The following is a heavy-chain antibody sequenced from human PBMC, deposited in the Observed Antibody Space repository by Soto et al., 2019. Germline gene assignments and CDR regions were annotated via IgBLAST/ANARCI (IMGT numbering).Heavy chain of an antibody. D-gene: IGHD6-13*01. CDR2: ISAYNGNT. CDR1: GDAVTSYG. CDR3: ARGSSSWYAPGAY. Sequence: APVKGSCKAGGDAVTSYGISWVRQAPGQGLEWMGWISAYNGNTNYAQKLQGRVNMTTDTSTSTAYMELRSLRSDDTAVYYCARGSSSWYAPGAYWGQGTLVTVSS. J-gene: IGHJ4*02. V-gene: IGHV1-18*04.